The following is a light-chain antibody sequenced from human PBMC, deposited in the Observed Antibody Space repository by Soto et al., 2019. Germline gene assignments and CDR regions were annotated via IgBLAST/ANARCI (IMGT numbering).Light chain of an antibody. CDR1: SSDVGGYYS. CDR3: SSYTSSSPDV. Sequence: QSALTQPASVSGSPGQSITISCTGTSSDVGGYYSVSWYQQHPGKAPKLMIYDVTNRPSGVSNRFSGSKSGNTASLTISGLQAEDEADYYCSSYTSSSPDVFGTGTKVTVL. V-gene: IGLV2-14*01. CDR2: DVT. J-gene: IGLJ1*01.